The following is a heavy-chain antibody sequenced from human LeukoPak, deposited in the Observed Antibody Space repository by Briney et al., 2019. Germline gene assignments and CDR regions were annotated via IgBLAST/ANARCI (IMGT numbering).Heavy chain of an antibody. Sequence: SVKVSCKASGGTFSSYAISWVRQAPGQGLEWMGGIIPIFGTANYAQKFQGRVTITADESTSTAYMELSSLRSEDTAVYYCARLGPGDSGSCDSGLDYWGQGTLVTVSS. V-gene: IGHV1-69*01. J-gene: IGHJ4*02. CDR3: ARLGPGDSGSCDSGLDY. D-gene: IGHD1-26*01. CDR2: IIPIFGTA. CDR1: GGTFSSYA.